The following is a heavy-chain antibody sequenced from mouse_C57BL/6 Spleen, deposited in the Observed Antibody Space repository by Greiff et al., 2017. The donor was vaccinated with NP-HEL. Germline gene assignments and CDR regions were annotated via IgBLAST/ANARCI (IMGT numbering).Heavy chain of an antibody. CDR2: ISSGSSTI. V-gene: IGHV5-17*01. CDR3: ARGGYYGYDVPAWFAY. Sequence: EVMLVESGGGLVKPGGSLKLSCAASGFTFSDYGMHWVRQAPEKGLEWVAYISSGSSTIYYADTVKGRFTISRDNAKNTLFLQMTSLRSEDTAMYYCARGGYYGYDVPAWFAYWGQGTLVTVSA. D-gene: IGHD2-2*01. J-gene: IGHJ3*01. CDR1: GFTFSDYG.